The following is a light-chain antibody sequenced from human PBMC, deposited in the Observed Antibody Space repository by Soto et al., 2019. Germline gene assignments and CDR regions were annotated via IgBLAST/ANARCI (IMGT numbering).Light chain of an antibody. V-gene: IGLV2-14*01. CDR3: SSYTSGSTLVV. Sequence: QSALTQPASVSGSPGQSITISCTGTSGDIGGYNYVSWYQQYPGKAPKLIIYEVSNRPSGVSYRFSGSKSGNTASLTISGLQAEDEADYYCSSYTSGSTLVVFGGGTQLTVL. CDR1: SGDIGGYNY. J-gene: IGLJ2*01. CDR2: EVS.